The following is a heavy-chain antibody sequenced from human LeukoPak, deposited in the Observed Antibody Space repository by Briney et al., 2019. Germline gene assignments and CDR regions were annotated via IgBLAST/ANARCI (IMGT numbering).Heavy chain of an antibody. D-gene: IGHD6-13*01. Sequence: PGGSLRLSCTTSGFIFSNYAVNWVRQAPGKGLEWVSAISGSGGSTYYADSVKGRFTISRDNSKNTLYLQMNSLRAEDTAVYYCAKDPGPVRGIAAARDPASYYFDYWGQGTLVTVSS. V-gene: IGHV3-23*01. CDR3: AKDPGPVRGIAAARDPASYYFDY. CDR2: ISGSGGST. J-gene: IGHJ4*02. CDR1: GFIFSNYA.